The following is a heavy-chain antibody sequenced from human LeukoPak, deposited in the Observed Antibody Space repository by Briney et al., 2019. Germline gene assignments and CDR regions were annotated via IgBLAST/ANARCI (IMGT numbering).Heavy chain of an antibody. CDR2: IYYSGTT. V-gene: IGHV4-59*01. D-gene: IGHD3-10*01. CDR1: GGSLSNYY. Sequence: SETLSLTCTVSGGSLSNYYWGWIRQPPGKGLEWIGHIYYSGTTNYNPSLKSRVTIALDTSTNQISLKLSVTAADTAVYYCARHITMVRGVIFDYWGQGSLVTVSS. J-gene: IGHJ4*02. CDR3: ARHITMVRGVIFDY.